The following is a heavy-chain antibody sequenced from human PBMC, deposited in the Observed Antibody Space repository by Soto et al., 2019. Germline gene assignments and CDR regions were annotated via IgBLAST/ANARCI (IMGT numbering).Heavy chain of an antibody. CDR2: INTDGSRT. J-gene: IGHJ4*02. CDR3: ARDGEGF. V-gene: IGHV3-74*01. CDR1: GFTFSSNW. D-gene: IGHD2-21*01. Sequence: PGGSLRLSCAASGFTFSSNWMHWVRRVPGRGLVWVSRINTDGSRTSYEDSVEGRFTISRDNAKNMVYLQMSSLRAEDTAVYYCARDGEGFWGQGTLVTVSS.